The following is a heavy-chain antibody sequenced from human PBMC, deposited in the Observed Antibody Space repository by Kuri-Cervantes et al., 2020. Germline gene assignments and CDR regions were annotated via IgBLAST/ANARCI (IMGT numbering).Heavy chain of an antibody. Sequence: SETLSPTCTVSGGAISSGDYYWSWIRQPPGKGLEWIGYIYYRGSTSYNPSLKSRVTISVDTSKNQFSLKLSSVTAADTAVYYCVRRGYYYDSSGYRAYYFDYWGQGSLVTVSS. CDR1: GGAISSGDYY. D-gene: IGHD3-22*01. CDR3: VRRGYYYDSSGYRAYYFDY. J-gene: IGHJ4*02. CDR2: IYYRGST. V-gene: IGHV4-30-4*01.